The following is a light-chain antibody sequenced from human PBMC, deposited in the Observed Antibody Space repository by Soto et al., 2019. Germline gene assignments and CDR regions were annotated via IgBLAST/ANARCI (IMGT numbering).Light chain of an antibody. J-gene: IGKJ1*01. CDR2: RAS. Sequence: EIAMTQSPATLSVSPGERVTLSCRASQSVSSNLAWYQQKPGQSPTPLIYRASTRATGIPARSSGSGSETEFILTISSLQSEDFAVYYCQQYKNWWTFGQGTKWIS. CDR1: QSVSSN. CDR3: QQYKNWWT. V-gene: IGKV3-15*01.